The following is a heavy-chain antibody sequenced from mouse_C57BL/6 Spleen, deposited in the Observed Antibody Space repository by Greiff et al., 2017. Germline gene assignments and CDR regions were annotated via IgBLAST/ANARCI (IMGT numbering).Heavy chain of an antibody. CDR3: ARSRDYGSSLSY. V-gene: IGHV1-82*01. CDR2: IYPGDGDT. Sequence: QVQLQQSGPELVKPGASVKISCKASGYAFSSSWMNWVKQRPGKGLEWIGRIYPGDGDTNYNGKFKGKATLTADKSSSTAYMQLSSLTSEDSAVYFCARSRDYGSSLSYWGQGTLVTVSA. J-gene: IGHJ3*01. CDR1: GYAFSSSW. D-gene: IGHD1-1*01.